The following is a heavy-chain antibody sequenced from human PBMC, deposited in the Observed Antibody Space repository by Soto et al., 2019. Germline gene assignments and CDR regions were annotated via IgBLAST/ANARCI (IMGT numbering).Heavy chain of an antibody. J-gene: IGHJ5*02. Sequence: ASVKVSCKASGYTFSAHYIHWVRQAPGQGLQWMGWINSRNGDTKYARDFQGSVTLTRDTSINTAYMELRSQTSDDTAIYYYARGTGSSWFDLWGQGTLVTVSS. CDR2: INSRNGDT. CDR1: GYTFSAHY. D-gene: IGHD3-10*01. V-gene: IGHV1-2*02. CDR3: ARGTGSSWFDL.